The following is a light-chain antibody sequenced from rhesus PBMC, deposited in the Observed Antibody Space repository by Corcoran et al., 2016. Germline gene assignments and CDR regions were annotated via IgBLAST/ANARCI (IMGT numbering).Light chain of an antibody. CDR1: QGISSY. J-gene: IGKJ1*01. CDR3: QQYDDIPRT. Sequence: DIQLTQSPSSLSASVGDRVTITCRASQGISSYLAWYQQKSGKAPKLLIYDASNLQSGVPSRFSGSGSGTEFTLTSSSLQPEDFATYYCQQYDDIPRTFGKGTKVEIK. CDR2: DAS. V-gene: IGKV1-25*02.